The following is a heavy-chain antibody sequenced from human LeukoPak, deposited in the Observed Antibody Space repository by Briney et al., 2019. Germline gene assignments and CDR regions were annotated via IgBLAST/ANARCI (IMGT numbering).Heavy chain of an antibody. Sequence: SETLSLTCAVYGGSFSGYYWSWIRQPPGKGLEWIGEINHSGSTNYNPSLKGRVTISVDTSKNQFSLKLSSVTAADTAVYYCASSDGPADYYDSSGYCDYWGQGTLVTVSS. CDR3: ASSDGPADYYDSSGYCDY. J-gene: IGHJ4*02. CDR1: GGSFSGYY. V-gene: IGHV4-34*01. D-gene: IGHD3-22*01. CDR2: INHSGST.